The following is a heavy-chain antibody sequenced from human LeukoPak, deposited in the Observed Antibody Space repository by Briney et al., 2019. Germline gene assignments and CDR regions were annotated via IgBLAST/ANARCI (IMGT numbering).Heavy chain of an antibody. D-gene: IGHD6-13*01. CDR1: GYTFTGYY. Sequence: SVKVSCKASGYTFTGYYMHWVRQAPGQGLEWMGWINPNSGGTNYAQKFQGRVTMTRDTAISTAYMELSRLRSDDTAVYYCATPGIAAAGIGYWGQGTLVTVSS. J-gene: IGHJ4*02. CDR2: INPNSGGT. V-gene: IGHV1-2*02. CDR3: ATPGIAAAGIGY.